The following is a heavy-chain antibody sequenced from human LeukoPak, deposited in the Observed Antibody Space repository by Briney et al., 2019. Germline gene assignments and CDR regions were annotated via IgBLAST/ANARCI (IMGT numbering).Heavy chain of an antibody. CDR3: ARDRLVSSTSPDWFDP. V-gene: IGHV3-7*01. Sequence: GGSLRLSCAASGFTFSSYWMRWVRQAPGKGLEWVANIKQDGSEKYYVDSVKGRFTISRDNAKNSLYLQMNSLRAEDTAVYYCARDRLVSSTSPDWFDPWGQGTLVTVSS. D-gene: IGHD2-2*01. CDR1: GFTFSSYW. CDR2: IKQDGSEK. J-gene: IGHJ5*02.